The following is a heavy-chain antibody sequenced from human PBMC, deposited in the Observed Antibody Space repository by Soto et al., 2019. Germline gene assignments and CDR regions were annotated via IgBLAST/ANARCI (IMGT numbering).Heavy chain of an antibody. CDR3: AKGAVQDLWSGYYTLFDY. V-gene: IGHV3-30*18. CDR2: ISYDAKHK. Sequence: GGSLRLSCAASGFTFSTYGMHWVRQAPGKGLEWVAVISYDAKHKYYADSLKGRFTISRDNSKNTLYLQMNSLRAEDTAVYYCAKGAVQDLWSGYYTLFDYWGQGILVTVSS. D-gene: IGHD3-3*01. J-gene: IGHJ4*02. CDR1: GFTFSTYG.